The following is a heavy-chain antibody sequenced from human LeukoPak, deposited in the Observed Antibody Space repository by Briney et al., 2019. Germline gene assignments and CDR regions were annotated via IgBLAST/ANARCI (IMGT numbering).Heavy chain of an antibody. CDR3: ARGRKGLRYGGMVDP. V-gene: IGHV4-61*02. CDR1: GDSISSGDYY. Sequence: SETLSLTCTVSGDSISSGDYYWSWIRQPAGKGLEWIGRISSSGSTNYNPSLKSRVTISVDTSKNQFSLKLSSVTAADTAVYYCARGRKGLRYGGMVDPWGQGTLVTVSS. CDR2: ISSSGST. J-gene: IGHJ5*02. D-gene: IGHD4-23*01.